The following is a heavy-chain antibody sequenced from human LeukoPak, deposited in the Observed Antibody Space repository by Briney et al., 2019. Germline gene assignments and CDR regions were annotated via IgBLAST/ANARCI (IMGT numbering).Heavy chain of an antibody. CDR2: ISGSGGST. J-gene: IGHJ3*02. V-gene: IGHV3-23*01. CDR3: ATDYGGNSDAFDI. D-gene: IGHD4-23*01. Sequence: GGSLRLSCAASGFTFSSYAMSWVRQAPGKGLEWVSAISGSGGSTYYADSVKGRFTISRDNSKNTLYLQMNGLRAEDTAVYYCATDYGGNSDAFDIWGQGTMVTVSS. CDR1: GFTFSSYA.